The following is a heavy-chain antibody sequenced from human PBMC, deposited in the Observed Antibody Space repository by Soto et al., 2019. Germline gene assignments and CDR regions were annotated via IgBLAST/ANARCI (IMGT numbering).Heavy chain of an antibody. J-gene: IGHJ3*01. CDR1: GGSISSGGYS. V-gene: IGHV4-30-2*01. CDR3: STGVYVSGSCYLDD. CDR2: TDHRGST. Sequence: TLSLTSDVSGGSISSGGYSRICIREGPGKCLEWIVSTDHRGSTYYNPSLKSRVTLSVDRSKHQFSLKLSSVPAADTAVDYCSTGVYVSGSCYLDDWCHVRIVTVSP. D-gene: IGHD3-10*01.